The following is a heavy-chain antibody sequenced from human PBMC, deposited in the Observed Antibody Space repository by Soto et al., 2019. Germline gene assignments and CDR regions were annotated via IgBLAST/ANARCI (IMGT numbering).Heavy chain of an antibody. D-gene: IGHD2-2*01. CDR3: ARGYCSSTGCSHYFDY. CDR1: GYTFTGNY. CDR2: INPTSGGT. J-gene: IGHJ4*02. V-gene: IGHV1-2*02. Sequence: GASVKVSCKASGYTFTGNYMHWVRQAPGQGLEWMALINPTSGGTNYAQKFQGRVTMTWDTSISTAYMELSRLRSDDTAIYYCARGYCSSTGCSHYFDYWGQGTLVTVSS.